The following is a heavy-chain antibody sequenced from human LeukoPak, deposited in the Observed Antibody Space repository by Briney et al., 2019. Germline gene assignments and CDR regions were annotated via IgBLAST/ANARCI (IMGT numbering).Heavy chain of an antibody. CDR2: IGTAGDT. D-gene: IGHD3-10*01. J-gene: IGHJ4*02. CDR3: ARDWSPSPSTSSGSYPTIPFDY. V-gene: IGHV3-13*01. CDR1: GFTFSSYD. Sequence: GGSLRLSCAASGFTFSSYDMHWVRQATGKGLEWVSAIGTAGDTYYPGSVKGRFTISRENAKNSLYLQMNSLRAGDTAVYYCARDWSPSPSTSSGSYPTIPFDYWGQGTLVTVSS.